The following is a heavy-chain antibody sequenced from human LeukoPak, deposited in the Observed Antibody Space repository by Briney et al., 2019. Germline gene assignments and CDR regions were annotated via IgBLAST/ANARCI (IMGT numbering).Heavy chain of an antibody. D-gene: IGHD4-17*01. Sequence: GASVKVSCKASGYTFTDYYMHWVRQAPGQGLEWMGWINPNSGGTKYAQKFQGRVTMTRDTSISTTYLEVSGLRSDDTAIYYCAKDSPFLTVNTAHPPFDYWGQGTLVIVSS. V-gene: IGHV1-2*02. CDR1: GYTFTDYY. J-gene: IGHJ4*02. CDR2: INPNSGGT. CDR3: AKDSPFLTVNTAHPPFDY.